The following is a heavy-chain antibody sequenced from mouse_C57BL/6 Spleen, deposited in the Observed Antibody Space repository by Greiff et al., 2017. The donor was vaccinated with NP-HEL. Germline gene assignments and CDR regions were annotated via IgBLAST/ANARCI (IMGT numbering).Heavy chain of an antibody. D-gene: IGHD4-1*02. V-gene: IGHV1-76*01. CDR3: ARAPTGDYYFDY. Sequence: VQLQQSGAELVRPGASVKLSCKASGYTFTDYYINWVKQRPGQGLEWIARIYPGSGNTYYNEKFKGKATLTAEKSSSTAYMQLSSLTSEDSAVYFCARAPTGDYYFDYWGQGTTLTVSS. CDR1: GYTFTDYY. CDR2: IYPGSGNT. J-gene: IGHJ2*01.